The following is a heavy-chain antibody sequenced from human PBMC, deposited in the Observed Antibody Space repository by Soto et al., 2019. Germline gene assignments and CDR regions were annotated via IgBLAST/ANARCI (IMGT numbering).Heavy chain of an antibody. J-gene: IGHJ4*02. CDR3: ARHLSTPGTRGFDS. CDR2: IYLGGTT. V-gene: IGHV4-4*02. CDR1: SGSISSANW. Sequence: QVQLQESGPGLVKPSGTLSLTCAVSSGSISSANWWSWVRQPPGKGLEWIGEIYLGGTTNYNPSLQSRVTMSIDNYKNQFFLNLASVTAADTAVYYCARHLSTPGTRGFDSWGQGTLVTVSS.